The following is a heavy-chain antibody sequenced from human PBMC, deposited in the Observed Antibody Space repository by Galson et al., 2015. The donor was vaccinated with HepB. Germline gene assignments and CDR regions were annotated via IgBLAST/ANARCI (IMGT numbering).Heavy chain of an antibody. CDR2: ISGSGGST. D-gene: IGHD2-21*02. CDR3: AKGWRAYCGGDCYPDY. CDR1: GFTFSSYA. Sequence: SLRLSCAASGFTFSSYAMSWVRQAPGKGLEWVSAISGSGGSTYYADSVKGRFTISRDNSKNTLYQQMNSLRAEDTAVYYCAKGWRAYCGGDCYPDYWGQGALVTVSS. J-gene: IGHJ4*02. V-gene: IGHV3-23*01.